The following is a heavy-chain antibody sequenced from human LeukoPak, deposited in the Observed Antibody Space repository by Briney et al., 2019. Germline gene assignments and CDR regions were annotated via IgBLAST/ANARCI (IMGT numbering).Heavy chain of an antibody. D-gene: IGHD3-16*02. CDR2: INSDGSAT. J-gene: IGHJ4*02. CDR1: GFTFSSYS. Sequence: GGSLRLSCAASGFTFSSYSMNWVRQAPGKGLVWVSRINSDGSATAYADSVKGRFTISRDNAENTLYLQMNSLRAEDTAVYYCARGTAGYHSSYFDYWGQGTLVTVSS. V-gene: IGHV3-74*01. CDR3: ARGTAGYHSSYFDY.